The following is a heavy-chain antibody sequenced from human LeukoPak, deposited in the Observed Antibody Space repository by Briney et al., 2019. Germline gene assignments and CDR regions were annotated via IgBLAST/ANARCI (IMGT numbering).Heavy chain of an antibody. V-gene: IGHV3-43*02. CDR1: GFSFHDYA. J-gene: IGHJ4*02. CDR2: ISGDGSVT. D-gene: IGHD3-22*01. Sequence: EGSLRLSCAASGFSFHDYAMHWVRQAPGRGLEWVSLISGDGSVTYYADSVKGRFTISRDNSKNSLYLQMDSLRPEDTALYYCAKDTRASWDSDGYRDYWGQGTRVIVSS. CDR3: AKDTRASWDSDGYRDY.